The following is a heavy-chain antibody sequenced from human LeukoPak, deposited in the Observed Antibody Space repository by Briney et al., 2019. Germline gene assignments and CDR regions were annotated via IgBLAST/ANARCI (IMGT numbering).Heavy chain of an antibody. J-gene: IGHJ4*02. CDR1: GGSISTYY. Sequence: SETLSLTCTVSGGSISTYYWTWIRQPAGRGLEWLGRIYSSGSTNYNPSLKSRVTMSVDTSKNQFSLKLSSVTAADTAVYYCASESSGWYHDNWGQGTLVTVSS. CDR3: ASESSGWYHDN. D-gene: IGHD6-19*01. CDR2: IYSSGST. V-gene: IGHV4-4*07.